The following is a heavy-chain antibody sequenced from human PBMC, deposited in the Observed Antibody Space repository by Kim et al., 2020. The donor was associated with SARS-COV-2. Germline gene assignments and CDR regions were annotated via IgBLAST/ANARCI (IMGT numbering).Heavy chain of an antibody. D-gene: IGHD6-6*01. Sequence: GGSLRLSCAASGFTVSSNYMNWVRQAPGKGLEWVSVIYSGGSTFYAASVKGRFTVSRDTSKNTFDLQMDSLRADDTAIYYCARGTSARPGFSNKYYFDYWGQGALVTVSS. CDR2: IYSGGST. CDR1: GFTVSSNY. J-gene: IGHJ4*02. V-gene: IGHV3-66*01. CDR3: ARGTSARPGFSNKYYFDY.